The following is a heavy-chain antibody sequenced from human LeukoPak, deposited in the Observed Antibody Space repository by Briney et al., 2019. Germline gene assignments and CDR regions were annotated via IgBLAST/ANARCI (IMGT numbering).Heavy chain of an antibody. J-gene: IGHJ4*02. V-gene: IGHV3-21*01. Sequence: GGSLRLSCAASGFTFRSYSMNWVRQAPGKGLEWVSSISSSSSYIYYADSVKGRFTISRDNAKNSLYLQMNSLRAEDTAVYYCARVSDSSGWVFDYWGQGTLVTVSS. D-gene: IGHD3-22*01. CDR2: ISSSSSYI. CDR3: ARVSDSSGWVFDY. CDR1: GFTFRSYS.